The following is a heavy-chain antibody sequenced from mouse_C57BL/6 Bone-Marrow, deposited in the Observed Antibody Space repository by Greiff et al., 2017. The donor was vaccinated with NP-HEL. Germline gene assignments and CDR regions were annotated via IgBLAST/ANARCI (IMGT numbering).Heavy chain of an antibody. Sequence: EVQLQESGGGLVQPGGSLSLSCAASGFTFTDYYMSWVRQPPGKALEWLGFIRNKANGYTTEYSASVKGRFTISRDNSQSILYLQMNALRAEDSATYYCARYRDSYGRYYAMDYWGQGTSVTVSS. CDR2: IRNKANGYTT. CDR1: GFTFTDYY. J-gene: IGHJ4*01. CDR3: ARYRDSYGRYYAMDY. V-gene: IGHV7-3*01. D-gene: IGHD1-1*01.